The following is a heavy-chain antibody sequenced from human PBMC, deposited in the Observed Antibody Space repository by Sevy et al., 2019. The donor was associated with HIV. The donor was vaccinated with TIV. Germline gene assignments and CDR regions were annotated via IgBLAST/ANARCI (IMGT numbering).Heavy chain of an antibody. CDR1: GYSISSDYY. CDR2: IYHSGYS. V-gene: IGHV4-38-2*01. Sequence: SETLSLTCAVSGYSISSDYYWGWIWQPPGKGLEWIGSIYHSGYSYYNPSLKSRVTISVDTSKNQFSLKLSSVIAADTAVFYCARAIGTQVAGLYYFDYWGQGTLVTVSS. D-gene: IGHD6-19*01. J-gene: IGHJ4*02. CDR3: ARAIGTQVAGLYYFDY.